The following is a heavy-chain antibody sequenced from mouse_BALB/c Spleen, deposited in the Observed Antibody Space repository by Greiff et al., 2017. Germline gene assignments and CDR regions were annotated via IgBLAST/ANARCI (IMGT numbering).Heavy chain of an antibody. J-gene: IGHJ1*01. V-gene: IGHV5-6-3*01. CDR3: ARDRWGGGDWYFDV. CDR1: GFTFSSYG. CDR2: INSNGGST. D-gene: IGHD1-1*02. Sequence: EVKLVESGGGLVQPGGSLKLSCAASGFTFSSYGMSWVRQTPDKRLELVATINSNGGSTYYPDSVKGRFTISRDNAKNTLYLQMSSLKSEDTAMYYCARDRWGGGDWYFDVWGAGTTVTVSS.